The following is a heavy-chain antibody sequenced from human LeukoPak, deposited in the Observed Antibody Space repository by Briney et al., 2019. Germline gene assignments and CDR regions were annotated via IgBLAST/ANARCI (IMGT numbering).Heavy chain of an antibody. J-gene: IGHJ4*02. D-gene: IGHD6-13*01. V-gene: IGHV3-23*01. CDR1: GFTFSSYA. Sequence: GGSLRLSCAASGFTFSSYAMSWVRQAPGKGLEWVSAISGSGGSTYYADSVKGRFTISRDNAKNSLYLQMNSLRAEDMALYYCAKDSQWGSSSWSFLDYWGQGTLVTVSS. CDR3: AKDSQWGSSSWSFLDY. CDR2: ISGSGGST.